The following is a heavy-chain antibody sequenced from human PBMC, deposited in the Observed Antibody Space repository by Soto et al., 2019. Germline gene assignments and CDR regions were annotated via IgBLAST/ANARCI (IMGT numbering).Heavy chain of an antibody. CDR2: IGTAGDT. V-gene: IGHV3-13*01. J-gene: IGHJ2*01. D-gene: IGHD5-12*01. CDR3: ARALRERWLQYWYFDL. Sequence: GGSLRLSCAASGFTLSSYDMHWVRQATGKGLEWVSAIGTAGDTYYPGSVKGRFTISRENAKNSLYLQMNSLRAEDTAVYYCARALRERWLQYWYFDLWGRGTLVTVSS. CDR1: GFTLSSYD.